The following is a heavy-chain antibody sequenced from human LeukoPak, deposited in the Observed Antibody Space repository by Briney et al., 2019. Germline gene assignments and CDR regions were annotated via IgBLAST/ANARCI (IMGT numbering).Heavy chain of an antibody. CDR1: GFTFSSYW. D-gene: IGHD3-3*01. V-gene: IGHV3-74*01. J-gene: IGHJ3*02. CDR2: INTDGSST. Sequence: GGSLRLSCAASGFTFSSYWMHWVRQAPGKGLVWVSRINTDGSSTSYADSVKGRFTISRDNAKNTLYLQMNSLRAEDTAVYYCASAQNFWSGFISGSGAFDIWGQGTMVTVSS. CDR3: ASAQNFWSGFISGSGAFDI.